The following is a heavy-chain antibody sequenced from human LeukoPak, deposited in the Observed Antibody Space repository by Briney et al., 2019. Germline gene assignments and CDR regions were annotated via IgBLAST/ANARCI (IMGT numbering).Heavy chain of an antibody. J-gene: IGHJ4*02. Sequence: SETLSLTCDLSGYSISSGHYWGWIRQSPGKGLEWIAGMYNSGSTYFKSSLKSRVTISLDTTKNQFSLTLNSVTAAYTAVYYCARHVYGRHQLQAYHFDYWGQGVLVTVSS. CDR1: GYSISSGHY. V-gene: IGHV4-38-2*01. CDR2: MYNSGST. CDR3: ARHVYGRHQLQAYHFDY. D-gene: IGHD2-2*01.